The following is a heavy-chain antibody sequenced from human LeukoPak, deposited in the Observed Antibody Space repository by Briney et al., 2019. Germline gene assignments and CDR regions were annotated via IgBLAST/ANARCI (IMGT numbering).Heavy chain of an antibody. D-gene: IGHD1-14*01. CDR1: GYTFTSYG. V-gene: IGHV1-18*01. CDR3: AREPDPRCSGTPDY. J-gene: IGHJ4*02. CDR2: ISAYNGNT. Sequence: ASVKVSCTASGYTFTSYGISWVRQAPGQGLEWMGWISAYNGNTNYAQKLQGKVTITTDTSTSTTYMALRSLRSDDTAVYYCAREPDPRCSGTPDYWGRGTLVTVSS.